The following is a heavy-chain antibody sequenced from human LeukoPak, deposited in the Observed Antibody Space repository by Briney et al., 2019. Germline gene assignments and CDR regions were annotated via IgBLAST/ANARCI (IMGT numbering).Heavy chain of an antibody. CDR1: GFTFSSYE. Sequence: GGSLRLSCAVSGFTFSSYEMNWVRQAPGKGLEWVSYISSSGSAIYYADSVKGRFTISRDNAKNSLYLQMNSLRAEDTAVYYCARVTTTLAFDYWGQGTLVTDSS. D-gene: IGHD1-1*01. CDR3: ARVTTTLAFDY. V-gene: IGHV3-48*03. J-gene: IGHJ4*02. CDR2: ISSSGSAI.